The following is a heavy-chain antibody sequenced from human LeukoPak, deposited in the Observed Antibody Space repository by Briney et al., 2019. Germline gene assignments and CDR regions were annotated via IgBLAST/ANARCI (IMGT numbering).Heavy chain of an antibody. J-gene: IGHJ4*02. CDR1: GFTFSSYS. V-gene: IGHV3-21*01. D-gene: IGHD3-10*01. CDR2: ISSSSSYI. CDR3: ADSLQYYYGSGS. Sequence: PGGSLRLSCAASGFTFSSYSMNWVRQAPGKGLEWVSSISSSSSYIYYADSVKGRFTISRDNAKNSLYLQMNSLGAEDTAVYYCADSLQYYYGSGSWGQGTLVTVSS.